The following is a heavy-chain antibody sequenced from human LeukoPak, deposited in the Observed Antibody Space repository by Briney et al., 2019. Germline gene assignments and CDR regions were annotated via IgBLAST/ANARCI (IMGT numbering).Heavy chain of an antibody. D-gene: IGHD1-7*01. V-gene: IGHV4-34*01. CDR2: INHSGST. CDR3: ASNWNYEGGAFDI. J-gene: IGHJ3*02. CDR1: GGSFSGYY. Sequence: PSETLSLTCAVYGGSFSGYYWSWIRQPPGKGLEWIGEINHSGSTNYNPSLKSRVTISVDTSKNQFSLKLSSVTAADTAVYYCASNWNYEGGAFDIWGQGTMVTVSS.